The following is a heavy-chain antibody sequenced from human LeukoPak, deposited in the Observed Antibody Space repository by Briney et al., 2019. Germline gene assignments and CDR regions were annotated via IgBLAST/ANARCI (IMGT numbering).Heavy chain of an antibody. V-gene: IGHV3-9*01. D-gene: IGHD3-22*01. CDR1: GFTFDDYA. Sequence: GGSLRLSCVASGFTFDDYAMHWVRQAPGKGLEWVSGISWNSGSIGYADSVKGRFTISRDNAKNSLYLQMNSLRAEDTALYYCAKDKAPYYDSSGYPDYWGQGTLVTVSS. CDR3: AKDKAPYYDSSGYPDY. CDR2: ISWNSGSI. J-gene: IGHJ4*02.